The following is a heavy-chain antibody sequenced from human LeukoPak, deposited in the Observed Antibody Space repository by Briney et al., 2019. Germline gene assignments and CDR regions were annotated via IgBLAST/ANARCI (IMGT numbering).Heavy chain of an antibody. D-gene: IGHD3-22*01. CDR2: I. V-gene: IGHV3-23*01. CDR1: GFTFDDYA. Sequence: GGSLRLSCATSGFTFDDYAMHWVRQAPGKGLEWVSAIKGRFTISRDNSKNTLYLQMSSLRAEDTAVYYCAKDRGRYYDSNGYYWGYYFDSWGQGILVTVST. CDR3: AKDRGRYYDSNGYYWGYYFDS. J-gene: IGHJ4*02.